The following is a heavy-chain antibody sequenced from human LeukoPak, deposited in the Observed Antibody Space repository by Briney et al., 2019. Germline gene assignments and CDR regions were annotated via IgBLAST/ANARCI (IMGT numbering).Heavy chain of an antibody. D-gene: IGHD2-2*01. Sequence: GGSLRLSCATSGFSFNNDWMHWVRQAPGKGLEWVAVIWNDGSNKYYADSVKGRLTISRDNSKNTLYLQMNSLRAEDTAVYYCARDYCSSTSCLFDYWGQGTLVTVSS. CDR3: ARDYCSSTSCLFDY. J-gene: IGHJ4*02. CDR1: GFSFNNDW. CDR2: IWNDGSNK. V-gene: IGHV3-33*08.